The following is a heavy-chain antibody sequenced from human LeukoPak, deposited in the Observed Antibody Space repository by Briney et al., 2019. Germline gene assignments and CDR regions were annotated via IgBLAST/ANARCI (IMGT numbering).Heavy chain of an antibody. CDR2: IYYSGST. Sequence: SETLSLTCTVSGGSISSHYWSWIRQPPGKGLEWIGYIYYSGSTNYNPSLKSRVTISVDTSKNQFSLKLSSVTAADTAVYYCARGTLVLGYYYYYYMDVWGKGTTVTVSS. CDR3: ARGTLVLGYYYYYYMDV. J-gene: IGHJ6*03. D-gene: IGHD6-6*01. CDR1: GGSISSHY. V-gene: IGHV4-59*11.